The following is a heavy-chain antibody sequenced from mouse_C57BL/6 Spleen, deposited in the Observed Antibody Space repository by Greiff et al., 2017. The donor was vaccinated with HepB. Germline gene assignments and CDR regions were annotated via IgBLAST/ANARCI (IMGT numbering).Heavy chain of an antibody. Sequence: LVESGPELVKPGASVKLSCKASGYTFTSYDINWVKQRPGQGLEWIGWIYPRDGSTKYNEKFKGKATLTVDTSSSTAYMELHSLTSEDSAVYICARDHYYGSSYEEGAMDYWGQGNSVTVSS. V-gene: IGHV1-85*01. CDR2: IYPRDGST. CDR3: ARDHYYGSSYEEGAMDY. D-gene: IGHD1-1*01. CDR1: GYTFTSYD. J-gene: IGHJ4*01.